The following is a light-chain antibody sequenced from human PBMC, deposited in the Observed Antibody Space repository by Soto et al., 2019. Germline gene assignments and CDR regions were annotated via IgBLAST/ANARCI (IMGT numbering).Light chain of an antibody. V-gene: IGKV3-20*01. J-gene: IGKJ1*01. CDR2: GAS. CDR3: QQYGSSPLT. Sequence: EIVLTQSPGTLSLSPGERATLSCRASQSVSSSYLAWYQQKPGQAPRLLIDGASSRATGIPDRFSGSGSGTDFTLIISRLEPEDFAVYYCQQYGSSPLTFGQGTKVEIK. CDR1: QSVSSSY.